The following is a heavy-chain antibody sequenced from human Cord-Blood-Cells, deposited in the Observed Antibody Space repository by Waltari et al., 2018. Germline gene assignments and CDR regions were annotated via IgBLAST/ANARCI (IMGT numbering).Heavy chain of an antibody. CDR2: INAGNGNT. J-gene: IGHJ4*02. Sequence: QVQLVQSGAEVKKPGASVKVSCKASGYTFTSYAMHWVRQAPGQRLEWMGWINAGNGNTKYSQKFQGRVTITRDTSASTAYMELSSLRSEDTAVYYCARDTSSGSYYFDYWGQGTLVTVSS. CDR3: ARDTSSGSYYFDY. D-gene: IGHD1-26*01. V-gene: IGHV1-3*01. CDR1: GYTFTSYA.